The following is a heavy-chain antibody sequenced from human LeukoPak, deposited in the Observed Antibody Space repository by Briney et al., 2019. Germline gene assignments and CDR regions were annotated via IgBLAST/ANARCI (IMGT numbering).Heavy chain of an antibody. CDR1: GGSFSGHY. D-gene: IGHD2-15*01. CDR2: IYDSGST. CDR3: ARDCSGGSCYGAFDI. Sequence: PSETLSLTCAVYGGSFSGHYWNWIRQPPGKGLEWIGYIYDSGSTYYNPSLKSRITISVDTSENRFSLKLSSVTATDTAVYYCARDCSGGSCYGAFDIWGQGTMVTVSS. V-gene: IGHV4-34*09. J-gene: IGHJ3*02.